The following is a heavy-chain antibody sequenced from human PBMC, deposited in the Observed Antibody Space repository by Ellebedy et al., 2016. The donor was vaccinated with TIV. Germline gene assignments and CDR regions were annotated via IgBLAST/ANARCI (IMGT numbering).Heavy chain of an antibody. CDR1: GFTFHSYG. V-gene: IGHV3-30*02. CDR2: IRYDGSDK. Sequence: PGGSLRLSCAASGFTFHSYGMHWVRQAPGKGLEWVTFIRYDGSDKYYADSVKGRFTVSRDNSKNTLNLQMNSLRLEDTAVYYCAKVLFAFGEFESPFDPWGQGTPVTVSS. D-gene: IGHD3-10*01. CDR3: AKVLFAFGEFESPFDP. J-gene: IGHJ5*02.